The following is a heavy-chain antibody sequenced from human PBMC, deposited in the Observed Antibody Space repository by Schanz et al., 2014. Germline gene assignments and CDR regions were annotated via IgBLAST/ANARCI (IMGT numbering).Heavy chain of an antibody. CDR1: GGTFSSYT. CDR2: IIPILGIA. D-gene: IGHD4-17*01. Sequence: QVQLVQSEAEVKKPGASVKVSCKASGGTFSSYTISWVRQAPGQGLEWMGRIIPILGIATYAQKFQGRLTITADKSTSTADMELTSLRSEDTAMYYCAVGYGVSPTDFWVQGTLVTVSS. V-gene: IGHV1-69*02. CDR3: AVGYGVSPTDF. J-gene: IGHJ4*02.